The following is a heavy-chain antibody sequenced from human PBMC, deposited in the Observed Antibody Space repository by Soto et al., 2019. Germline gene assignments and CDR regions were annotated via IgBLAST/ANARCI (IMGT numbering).Heavy chain of an antibody. V-gene: IGHV4-30-4*01. Sequence: SETLSLTCTVSGGSISSGDYYWSWIRQPPGKGLEWIGYIYYSGSTYYNPSLKSRVTVSVDTSKNQFSLKLSSVTAADTAVYYCAREVVVSPYYFDYWGQGTLVTVSS. D-gene: IGHD3-22*01. J-gene: IGHJ4*02. CDR1: GGSISSGDYY. CDR3: AREVVVSPYYFDY. CDR2: IYYSGST.